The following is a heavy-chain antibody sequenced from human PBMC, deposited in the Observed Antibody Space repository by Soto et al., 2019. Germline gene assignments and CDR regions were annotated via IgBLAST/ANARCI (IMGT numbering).Heavy chain of an antibody. D-gene: IGHD3-3*01. Sequence: GESLKISCKGSGYSFTSYWISWVRQMPGKGLEWMGRIDPSDSYTNYSPSFQGHVSISADKSISTAYLQWSSLKASDTAMYYCARLSELSGFFYYYGMDVWGQGTTVTVSS. CDR1: GYSFTSYW. J-gene: IGHJ6*02. CDR3: ARLSELSGFFYYYGMDV. CDR2: IDPSDSYT. V-gene: IGHV5-10-1*01.